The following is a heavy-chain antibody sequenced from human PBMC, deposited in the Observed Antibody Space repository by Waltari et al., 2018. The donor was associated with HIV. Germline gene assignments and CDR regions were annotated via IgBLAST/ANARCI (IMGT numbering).Heavy chain of an antibody. CDR1: GGSFSAYY. CDR2: INQMGTC. J-gene: IGHJ3*01. V-gene: IGHV4-34*01. Sequence: QVQLQQWGAGLLKPSETLSLTCAVSGGSFSAYYWSWIRQTPGRGLEWIGEINQMGTCHQGLSLKSRLTVSVDTSKNQFSLKMTSRTAADTAVYYCARGSPTLQFYDDFGGYRDAFDVWGHGAMVTVSS. D-gene: IGHD2-21*01. CDR3: ARGSPTLQFYDDFGGYRDAFDV.